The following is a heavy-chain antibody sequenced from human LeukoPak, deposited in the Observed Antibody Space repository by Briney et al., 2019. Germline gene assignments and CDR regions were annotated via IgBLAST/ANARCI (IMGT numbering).Heavy chain of an antibody. J-gene: IGHJ4*02. CDR2: ISGSGGST. Sequence: GGSLRLSCAASGFTFSSYSMNWVRQAPGKGLEWVSAISGSGGSTYYADSVKGRFTISRDNSKNTLYLQMNSLRAEDTAVYYCAKDRSGWTDLGYFDYWGQGTLVTVSS. D-gene: IGHD6-19*01. CDR3: AKDRSGWTDLGYFDY. V-gene: IGHV3-23*01. CDR1: GFTFSSYS.